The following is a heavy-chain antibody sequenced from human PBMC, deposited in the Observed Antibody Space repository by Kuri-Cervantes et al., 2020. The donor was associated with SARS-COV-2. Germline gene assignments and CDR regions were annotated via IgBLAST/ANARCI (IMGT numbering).Heavy chain of an antibody. J-gene: IGHJ3*02. V-gene: IGHV3-66*02. CDR2: IYSGGST. CDR3: ARRLGSYYAFDI. CDR1: GFTFSSYW. Sequence: ETLSLTCAASGFTFSSYWMHWVRQAPGKGLEWVSVIYSGGSTYYADSVKGRFTISRDNSKNTLYLQMNSLRAEDTAVYYCARRLGSYYAFDIWGQGTMVTVSS. D-gene: IGHD1-26*01.